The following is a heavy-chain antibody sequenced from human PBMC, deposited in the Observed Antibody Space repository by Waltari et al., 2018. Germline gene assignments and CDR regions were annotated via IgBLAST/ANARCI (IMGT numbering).Heavy chain of an antibody. Sequence: QVQLVQSGAEVKKPGSSVKVSCKASGGTFSSYAISWVRQAPGQGLEWMGGIIPIFGTANYAQKFQGRVTITADESTSTAYMELSSLRSEDTAVYYCAREVPGIFRVVIKLGAFDIWGQGTMVTVSS. CDR3: AREVPGIFRVVIKLGAFDI. CDR2: IIPIFGTA. D-gene: IGHD3-3*01. V-gene: IGHV1-69*12. CDR1: GGTFSSYA. J-gene: IGHJ3*02.